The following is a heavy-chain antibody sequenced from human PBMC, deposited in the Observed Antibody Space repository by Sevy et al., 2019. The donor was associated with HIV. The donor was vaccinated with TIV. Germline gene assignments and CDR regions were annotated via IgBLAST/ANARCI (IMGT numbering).Heavy chain of an antibody. D-gene: IGHD3-10*01. CDR2: ISSSGTYI. J-gene: IGHJ4*02. CDR3: ARDYGSGEGY. V-gene: IGHV3-21*01. Sequence: GGSLRLSCVASGFSFSDYSMKWVRQAPGKGLEWVSSISSSGTYIYHADSVRGRFTISRDNAKNSLYLQMDSLRAEDTAVYYCARDYGSGEGYWGQGTLVTVSS. CDR1: GFSFSDYS.